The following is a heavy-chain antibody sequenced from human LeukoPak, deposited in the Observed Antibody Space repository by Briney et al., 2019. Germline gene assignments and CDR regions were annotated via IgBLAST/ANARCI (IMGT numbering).Heavy chain of an antibody. J-gene: IGHJ6*03. Sequence: GASVKVSCKAPGGTFSSYAISWVRQAPGQGLEWMGGIIPIFGTANYAQKFQGRVTMTTDTSTSTAYMELRSLRSDDTAVYYCARDGGDCSSTSCYRHYYYYMDVWGKGTTVTVSS. CDR1: GGTFSSYA. CDR3: ARDGGDCSSTSCYRHYYYYMDV. D-gene: IGHD2-2*02. V-gene: IGHV1-69*05. CDR2: IIPIFGTA.